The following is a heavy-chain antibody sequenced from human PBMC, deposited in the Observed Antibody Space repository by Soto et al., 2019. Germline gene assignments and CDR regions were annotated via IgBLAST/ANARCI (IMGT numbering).Heavy chain of an antibody. J-gene: IGHJ4*02. D-gene: IGHD3-10*01. CDR2: MNPNSGNT. Sequence: QVQLVQSGAGVKMPGASVRVSCKASGYTFISHDISWVRQATGQGLEWMGWMNPNSGNTGYGQKFQGKGTKDRNTSTSTAYMELSSLRSDDTAVYYCARGRYAIRGAFIIGELDYWGQGSLVIVSS. V-gene: IGHV1-8*01. CDR1: GYTFISHD. CDR3: ARGRYAIRGAFIIGELDY.